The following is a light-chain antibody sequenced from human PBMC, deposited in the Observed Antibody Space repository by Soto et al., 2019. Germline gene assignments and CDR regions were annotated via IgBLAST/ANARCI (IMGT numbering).Light chain of an antibody. CDR1: QSVGTY. CDR3: QQYGNSPQIT. CDR2: DSS. Sequence: IVLTQSPASLCLSPGERATLSCGASQSVGTYVAWYKQKPGLAPRLVIFDSSTRPTGIPDRFSGSGSGTDFTLTISRLEPEDFAVYFCQQYGNSPQITFGQGTQREIK. J-gene: IGKJ5*01. V-gene: IGKV3D-20*01.